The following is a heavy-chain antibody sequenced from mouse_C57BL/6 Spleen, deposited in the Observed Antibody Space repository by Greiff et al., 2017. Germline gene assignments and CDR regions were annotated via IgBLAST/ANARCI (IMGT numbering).Heavy chain of an antibody. Sequence: VHLVESGAELVRPGASVKLSCKASGYTFTDYYINWVKQRPGQGLEWIARIYPGSGNTYYNEKFKGKATLTAEKSSSTAYMQLSSLTSEDSAVYFCARSGDGYYLFAYWGQGTLVTVSA. V-gene: IGHV1-76*01. J-gene: IGHJ3*01. CDR1: GYTFTDYY. CDR3: ARSGDGYYLFAY. D-gene: IGHD2-3*01. CDR2: IYPGSGNT.